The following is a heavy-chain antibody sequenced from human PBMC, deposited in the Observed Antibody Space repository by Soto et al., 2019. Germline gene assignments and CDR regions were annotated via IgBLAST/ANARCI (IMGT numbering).Heavy chain of an antibody. CDR3: ARSGHDDNYIWYFDL. CDR1: GFTLSSYS. V-gene: IGHV3-21*01. CDR2: LSSSGDFI. J-gene: IGHJ2*01. D-gene: IGHD5-12*01. Sequence: EVQLVESGGGLVKPGGSLRLSCAASGFTLSSYSMNWVRQAPGKGLEWVSSLSSSGDFIHYADSVKGRFTISRDNAKTSMYLEMSSLRADDTAVYYCARSGHDDNYIWYFDLWGRGTLVTVSS.